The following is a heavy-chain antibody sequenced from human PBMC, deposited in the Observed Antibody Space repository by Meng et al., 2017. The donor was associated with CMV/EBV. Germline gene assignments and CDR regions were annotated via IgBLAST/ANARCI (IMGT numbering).Heavy chain of an antibody. CDR2: IYYSGST. V-gene: IGHV4-31*11. CDR1: GGSISSGGYY. J-gene: IGHJ4*02. D-gene: IGHD6-6*01. CDR3: ARAARPTSANKYGCFDY. Sequence: SETLSLTCDVSGGSISSGGYYWSWIRQYPGKGLEWIGYIYYSGSTYYNPSLKSRVTILVDTSKNQFSLKLNSVTAADTAVYYCARAARPTSANKYGCFDYWGQGTLVTVSS.